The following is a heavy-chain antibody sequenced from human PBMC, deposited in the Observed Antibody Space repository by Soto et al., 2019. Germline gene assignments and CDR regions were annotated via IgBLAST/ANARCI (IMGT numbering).Heavy chain of an antibody. Sequence: GGSLRLSCAASGFTFSNYAMSWVRQAPGKGLEWVSSLSGSGGSTYYADSVKGRFTISRDNSKNSLYLQLNILRVEDTAIYYCAKGAADCSSTSCHTRFDPWGQGTLVTVSS. CDR3: AKGAADCSSTSCHTRFDP. V-gene: IGHV3-23*01. CDR2: LSGSGGST. J-gene: IGHJ5*02. CDR1: GFTFSNYA. D-gene: IGHD2-2*02.